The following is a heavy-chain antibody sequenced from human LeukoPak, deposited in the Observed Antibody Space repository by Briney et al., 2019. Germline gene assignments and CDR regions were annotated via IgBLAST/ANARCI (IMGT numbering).Heavy chain of an antibody. J-gene: IGHJ3*02. CDR2: ITSSSSSI. Sequence: GGSLRLSCEGSGFTFSKTNMNWVRQAPGKGLEWVSSITSSSSSIYYADSVKGRFTISRDNAKNSLYLQLNGLRAEDTALYYCAKDFHRLGEFDAFDIWGQGTMVTVSS. CDR1: GFTFSKTN. V-gene: IGHV3-21*04. CDR3: AKDFHRLGEFDAFDI. D-gene: IGHD3-16*01.